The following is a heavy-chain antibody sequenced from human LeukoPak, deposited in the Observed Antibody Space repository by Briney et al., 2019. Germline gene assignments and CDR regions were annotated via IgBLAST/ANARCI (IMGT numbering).Heavy chain of an antibody. J-gene: IGHJ3*02. V-gene: IGHV4-59*01. CDR1: GGSISTYY. Sequence: SETLSLPCTVSGGSISTYYWSWIRQPPGKGLEYIGYIYYSGSTNYNPSLKSRVTMSLDTSKNQSSLKLSSVTAADTAVYYCAREEVPHGFDIWGQGTMVTVSS. CDR3: AREEVPHGFDI. CDR2: IYYSGST.